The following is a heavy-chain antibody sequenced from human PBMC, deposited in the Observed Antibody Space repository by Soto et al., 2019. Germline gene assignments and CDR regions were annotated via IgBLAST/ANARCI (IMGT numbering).Heavy chain of an antibody. V-gene: IGHV3-48*01. J-gene: IGHJ4*02. CDR2: ISSSSSTI. Sequence: EVQLVESGGGLVQPGGSLRLSCAASGFTFSSYSMNWVRQAPGKGLEWVSYISSSSSTIYYADSVKGRFTISRDNAKXXLXXXMXXXXXXXXXXXXCARDDYGDKPDYWGQGTLVTVSS. CDR1: GFTFSSYS. D-gene: IGHD4-17*01. CDR3: ARDDYGDKPDY.